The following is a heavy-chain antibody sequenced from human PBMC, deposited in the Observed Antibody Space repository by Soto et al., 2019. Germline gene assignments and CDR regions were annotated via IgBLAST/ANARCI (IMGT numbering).Heavy chain of an antibody. CDR3: ARSLTVAGKGILAPYYFDY. J-gene: IGHJ4*02. Sequence: QVQLVQSGAEVKKPGASVKVSCKASGYTFTSYGISWVRQAPGQGLEWMGWISAYNGNTNYAQKLQGRVTMTTDTSTSTAYMELRSLRSDDTAVYYCARSLTVAGKGILAPYYFDYWGQGTLVTVSS. V-gene: IGHV1-18*04. D-gene: IGHD6-19*01. CDR1: GYTFTSYG. CDR2: ISAYNGNT.